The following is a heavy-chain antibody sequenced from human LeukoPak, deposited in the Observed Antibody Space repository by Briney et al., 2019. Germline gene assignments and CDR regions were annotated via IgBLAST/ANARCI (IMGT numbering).Heavy chain of an antibody. CDR2: INHSGST. CDR3: ARGGPYYYDSSGYRFDY. J-gene: IGHJ4*02. Sequence: SETLSLTCAVYGGSFSGYYWSWIRQPPGKGLEWIGEINHSGSTNYNPSLKSRVTISVDTSKNQFSLKLSSVTAADTAVYYCARGGPYYYDSSGYRFDYWGQGTLVTVSS. V-gene: IGHV4-34*01. CDR1: GGSFSGYY. D-gene: IGHD3-22*01.